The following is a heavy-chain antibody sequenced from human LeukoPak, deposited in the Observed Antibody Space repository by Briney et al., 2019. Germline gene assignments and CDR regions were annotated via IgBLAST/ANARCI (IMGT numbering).Heavy chain of an antibody. D-gene: IGHD6-13*01. Sequence: GGSPRLSCGASGFTFSTYTMNWVRQAPRKGLEWVSSISSSSTHIYNADSVKGRFTVSRDNAKNSLYLQMNSLRAEDTAVYYCARGVTAAAPFDYWGQGTLVTVSS. CDR2: ISSSSTHI. V-gene: IGHV3-21*01. CDR3: ARGVTAAAPFDY. CDR1: GFTFSTYT. J-gene: IGHJ4*02.